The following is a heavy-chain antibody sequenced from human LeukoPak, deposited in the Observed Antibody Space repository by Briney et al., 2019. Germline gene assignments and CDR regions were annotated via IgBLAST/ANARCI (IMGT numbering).Heavy chain of an antibody. V-gene: IGHV4-59*01. CDR3: ARERGYNYGQGFDY. J-gene: IGHJ4*02. CDR1: GGSFSGYY. Sequence: SETLSLTCAVYGGSFSGYYWSWIRQPPGKGLEWIGYIYYSGSTNYNPSLKSRVTISVDTSKNQFSLKLNSVTAADTAVYYCARERGYNYGQGFDYWGQGTLVTVSS. CDR2: IYYSGST. D-gene: IGHD1-1*01.